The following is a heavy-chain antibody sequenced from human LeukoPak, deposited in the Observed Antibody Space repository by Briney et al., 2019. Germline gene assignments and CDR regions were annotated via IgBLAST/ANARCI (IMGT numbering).Heavy chain of an antibody. Sequence: GGSLRLSCAASGFTFSSYAMHWVRQAPGKGLEWVAVISHDGTNKYYADSVKGRFTISRDNSKNTLYLHMNSLRVEDTAVYYCARVMGSGWTGFDYWGQGTLVTVSS. J-gene: IGHJ4*02. CDR1: GFTFSSYA. D-gene: IGHD6-19*01. CDR2: ISHDGTNK. CDR3: ARVMGSGWTGFDY. V-gene: IGHV3-30*04.